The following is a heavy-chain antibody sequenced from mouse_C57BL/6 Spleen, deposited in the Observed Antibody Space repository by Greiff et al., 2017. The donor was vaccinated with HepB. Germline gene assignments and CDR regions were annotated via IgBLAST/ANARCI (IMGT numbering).Heavy chain of an antibody. CDR1: GYTFTSYW. Sequence: QVQLQQSGTELVKPGASVKLSCKASGYTFTSYWMHWVKQRPGQGLEWIGNINPSNGGTNYNEKFKSKATLTVDKSSSTAYMQLSSLTSEDSAVYYCAREEYDGYYFDYWGQGTTLTVSS. CDR3: AREEYDGYYFDY. J-gene: IGHJ2*01. D-gene: IGHD2-3*01. V-gene: IGHV1-53*01. CDR2: INPSNGGT.